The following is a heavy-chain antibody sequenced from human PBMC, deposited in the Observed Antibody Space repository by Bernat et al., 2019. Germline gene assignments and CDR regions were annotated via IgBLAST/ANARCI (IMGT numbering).Heavy chain of an antibody. CDR2: ISRTGIYI. J-gene: IGHJ4*02. CDR1: GFSSSTYS. D-gene: IGHD1-7*01. Sequence: EVQLVESGGGLVKPGGSLRLSCAASGFSSSTYSMNWARQAPGKGLEWVSSISRTGIYIYSADSLKGRLTISRDTAETSLYLQMDSLRAGDTAVYYCASDPYNWNYGSTFDYWGQGTLVTVSS. CDR3: ASDPYNWNYGSTFDY. V-gene: IGHV3-21*01.